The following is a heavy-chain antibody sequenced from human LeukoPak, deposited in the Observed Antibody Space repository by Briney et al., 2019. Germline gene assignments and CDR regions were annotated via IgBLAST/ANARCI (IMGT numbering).Heavy chain of an antibody. Sequence: RGSLRLSCAASGFTFSNYDMSWVRQAPGKGLEWVSDISGGGSSKYYADSVKGRFTISRDNSRNTLYLQMNSLRAEDTAVYYCANSVWGAGGYWGQGTLVTVSS. CDR2: ISGGGSSK. J-gene: IGHJ4*02. D-gene: IGHD3-16*01. CDR3: ANSVWGAGGY. CDR1: GFTFSNYD. V-gene: IGHV3-23*01.